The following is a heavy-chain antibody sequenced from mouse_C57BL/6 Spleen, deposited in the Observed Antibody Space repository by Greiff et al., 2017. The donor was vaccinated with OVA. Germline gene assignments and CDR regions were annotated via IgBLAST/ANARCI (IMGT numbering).Heavy chain of an antibody. V-gene: IGHV1-15*01. D-gene: IGHD2-4*01. CDR3: TRSLYYDYDAPSY. CDR2: IDPETGGT. CDR1: GYTFTDYE. J-gene: IGHJ3*01. Sequence: QVQLKESGAELVRPGASVTLSCKASGYTFTDYEMHWVKQTPVHGLEWIGAIDPETGGTAYNQKFKGKAILTADKSSSTAYMELRSLTSEDSAVYYCTRSLYYDYDAPSYWGQGTLVTVSA.